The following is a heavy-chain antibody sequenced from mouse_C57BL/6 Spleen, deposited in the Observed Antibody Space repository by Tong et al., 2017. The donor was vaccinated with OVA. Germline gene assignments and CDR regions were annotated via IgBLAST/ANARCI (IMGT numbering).Heavy chain of an antibody. CDR3: ARREVRRAWFAY. D-gene: IGHD2-14*01. V-gene: IGHV5-6*01. CDR2: ISSGGSYT. CDR1: GFTFSSYG. J-gene: IGHJ3*01. Sequence: EVQLQESGGDLVKPGGSLKLSCAASGFTFSSYGMSWARQTPDKRLEWVATISSGGSYTYYPDSVKGRFTISRDNAKNTLYLQMSSLKSEDTAMYYCARREVRRAWFAYWGQGTLVTVSA.